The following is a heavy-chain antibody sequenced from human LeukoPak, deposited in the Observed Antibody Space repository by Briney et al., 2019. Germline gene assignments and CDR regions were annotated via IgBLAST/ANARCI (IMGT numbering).Heavy chain of an antibody. CDR1: GFTVSSNY. CDR2: IYSGGST. D-gene: IGHD4-17*01. V-gene: IGHV3-53*01. Sequence: GGSLRPPCAASGFTVSSNYMSWVRQAPGKGLEWVSVIYSGGSTYYADSVKGRFTISRDNSKNTLYLQMNSLRAEDTAVYHCARDTVTTFRFRDYQHYGMDVWGQGTTFTVFS. J-gene: IGHJ6*02. CDR3: ARDTVTTFRFRDYQHYGMDV.